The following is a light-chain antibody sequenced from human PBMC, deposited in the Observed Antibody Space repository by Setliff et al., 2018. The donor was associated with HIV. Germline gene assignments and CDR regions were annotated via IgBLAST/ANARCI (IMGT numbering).Light chain of an antibody. CDR3: CSYAGSDTWI. Sequence: QSVLTQPASASGSPGQSITISCTGSSSDIGDYESVSWYQQHPGEVPKLMIYDVTKRPSGVSNRFSASKSGNTASLTISGLQAEDEAHYYCCSYAGSDTWIFGGGTQLT. CDR2: DVT. V-gene: IGLV2-23*02. CDR1: SSDIGDYES. J-gene: IGLJ2*01.